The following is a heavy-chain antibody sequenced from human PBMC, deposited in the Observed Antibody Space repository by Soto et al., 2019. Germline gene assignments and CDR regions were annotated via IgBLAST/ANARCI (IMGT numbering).Heavy chain of an antibody. CDR1: GGSISSHY. V-gene: IGHV4-59*11. Sequence: SETLSLTCSVSGGSISSHYWSWVRQPPGKGLEWIAYFYHSGSTNYNPSLKGRITISVDTSKNQFSLKLSSVTAADTAVYYCARSSYYYYYMDVWGKGTTVTVSS. CDR2: FYHSGST. J-gene: IGHJ6*03. CDR3: ARSSYYYYYMDV.